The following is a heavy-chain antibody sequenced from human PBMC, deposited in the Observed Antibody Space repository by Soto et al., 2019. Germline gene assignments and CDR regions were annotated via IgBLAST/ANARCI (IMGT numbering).Heavy chain of an antibody. CDR3: AARVGATPPIT. CDR1: GGSVSSDSYH. CDR2: IYYSGTT. D-gene: IGHD1-26*01. J-gene: IGHJ5*02. Sequence: QVQLEESGPGLVKRSETLSLRYTVSGGSVSSDSYHWCWVRQPPGKGLEWIGNIYYSGTTNYNPSLESRVSMSVDTSKNQFSLKLSSVTAADTAVYYCAARVGATPPITWGQGTLVIVSS. V-gene: IGHV4-61*01.